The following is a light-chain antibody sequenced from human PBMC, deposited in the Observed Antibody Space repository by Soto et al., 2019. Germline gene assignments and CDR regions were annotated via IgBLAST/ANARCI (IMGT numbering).Light chain of an antibody. CDR1: SIGVGGYNY. V-gene: IGLV2-11*01. CDR2: DVS. J-gene: IGLJ2*01. Sequence: QSALTQPRSVSGSPGQSVTISCTGTSIGVGGYNYVSWYQQHPGKAPKLMIYDVSKRPSGVPDRFSGSKSGNTASLTISGLQAEDEADYYCCSYAGSYTLVFGGGTKLTVL. CDR3: CSYAGSYTLV.